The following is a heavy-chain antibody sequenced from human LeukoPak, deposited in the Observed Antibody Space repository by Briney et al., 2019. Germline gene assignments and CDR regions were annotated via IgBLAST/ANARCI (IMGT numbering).Heavy chain of an antibody. CDR3: ARDLGYCTNGVCHTRFDY. J-gene: IGHJ4*02. CDR2: IVVGSGNT. D-gene: IGHD2-8*01. V-gene: IGHV1-58*01. Sequence: GASVKVSCKASGFTFTNSAVQWVRQARGQRLEWIGWIVVGSGNTNYAQKFQERVTITRDMSTSTAYMELSSLRSEDTAVYYCARDLGYCTNGVCHTRFDYWGQGTLVAVSS. CDR1: GFTFTNSA.